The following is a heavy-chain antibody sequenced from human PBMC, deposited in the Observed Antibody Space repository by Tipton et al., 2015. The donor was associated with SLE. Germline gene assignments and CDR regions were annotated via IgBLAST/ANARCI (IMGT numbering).Heavy chain of an antibody. CDR3: ARELKILMVRGPFDY. CDR1: GGSISSSSYY. CDR2: INHSGST. D-gene: IGHD3-10*01. V-gene: IGHV4-39*07. J-gene: IGHJ4*02. Sequence: LRLSCTVSGGSISSSSYYWGWIRQPPGKGLEWIGEINHSGSTNYNPSLKSRVTISVDTSKNQFSLKLSSVTAADTAVYYCARELKILMVRGPFDYWGQGTLVTVSS.